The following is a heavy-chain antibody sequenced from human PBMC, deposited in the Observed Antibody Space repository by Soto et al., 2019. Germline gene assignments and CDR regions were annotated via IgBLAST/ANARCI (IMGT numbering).Heavy chain of an antibody. V-gene: IGHV4-39*01. Sequence: SETLSLTCTVSGGSISSSSYNWGWIRQPPGKGLEWIGSIYYSGSTYYNPSLKSRVTISVDASKNQFSLKLSSVTAADTAVYYCARGGNGYYGLDVWGQGTTVTVSS. J-gene: IGHJ6*02. CDR3: ARGGNGYYGLDV. CDR1: GGSISSSSYN. CDR2: IYYSGST. D-gene: IGHD3-16*01.